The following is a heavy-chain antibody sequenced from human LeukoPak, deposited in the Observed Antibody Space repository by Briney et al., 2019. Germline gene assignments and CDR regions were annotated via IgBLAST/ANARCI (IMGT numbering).Heavy chain of an antibody. J-gene: IGHJ5*02. D-gene: IGHD3-10*01. CDR1: GYIFSNYN. CDR3: VRVVGYHGSGTYYKEGFDP. CDR2: MSPNSDNA. V-gene: IGHV1-8*02. Sequence: ASVKVSCKASGYIFSNYNINWVRQATGQGLEWMGRMSPNSDNAGYAPKFQGRVTMTRNTSISTAYMDLSSLTSEDTAVYYCVRVVGYHGSGTYYKEGFDPWGQGTLVIVSS.